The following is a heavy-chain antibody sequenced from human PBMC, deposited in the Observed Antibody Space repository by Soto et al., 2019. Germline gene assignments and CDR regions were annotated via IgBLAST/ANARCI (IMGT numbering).Heavy chain of an antibody. CDR3: ARSWAVAGSYDY. D-gene: IGHD6-19*01. J-gene: IGHJ4*02. Sequence: PGGSLRLSWAASGFTVSSNYMNWVRQAPGKGLEWVSVIYSGGSTYYADSVKGRFTISRDNSKNTLYLQMNSLRAEDTAVYYCARSWAVAGSYDYWGQGTLVTVSS. CDR2: IYSGGST. CDR1: GFTVSSNY. V-gene: IGHV3-66*01.